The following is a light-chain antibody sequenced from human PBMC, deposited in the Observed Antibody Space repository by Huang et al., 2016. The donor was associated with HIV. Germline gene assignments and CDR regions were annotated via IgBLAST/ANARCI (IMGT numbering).Light chain of an antibody. CDR3: QQYGSPLT. CDR1: QYISSDY. V-gene: IGKV3-20*01. CDR2: GAS. Sequence: EVVLTQSPGTLSLSLGERATLSCRASQYISSDYLALYQQRPGLAPRLLIYGASKRATGIPDRFSGSGSGTDFTLTITGLEPEDSAVYYCQQYGSPLTFGGGTKIEI. J-gene: IGKJ4*01.